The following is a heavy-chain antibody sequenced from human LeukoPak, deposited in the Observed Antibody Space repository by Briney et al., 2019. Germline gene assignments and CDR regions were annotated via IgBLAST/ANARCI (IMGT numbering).Heavy chain of an antibody. CDR3: ARDRFEGLY. J-gene: IGHJ4*02. V-gene: IGHV3-48*04. D-gene: IGHD3-10*01. Sequence: GGSLRLSCAASGFTFSSYSMNWVRQAPGKGLEWVSYISSSSSTIYYADSVKGRFTISRDNAKNSLYLQMNSLRAEDTAVYYCARDRFEGLYWGQGTLVTVSS. CDR2: ISSSSSTI. CDR1: GFTFSSYS.